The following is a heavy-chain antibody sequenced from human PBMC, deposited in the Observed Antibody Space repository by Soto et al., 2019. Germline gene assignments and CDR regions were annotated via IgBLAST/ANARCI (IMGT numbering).Heavy chain of an antibody. CDR1: GGSISSGGYY. J-gene: IGHJ6*02. D-gene: IGHD2-21*02. CDR2: IYYSGST. Sequence: SETLSLTCTVSGGSISSGGYYWSWIRQHPGKGLEWIGYIYYSGSTYYHPSLKSRVTKSVATSKNQFSLKLSSVTAAVTAVYYCARKLCGGDCYYYYYYGMDVRGQGTTVTV. V-gene: IGHV4-31*03. CDR3: ARKLCGGDCYYYYYYGMDV.